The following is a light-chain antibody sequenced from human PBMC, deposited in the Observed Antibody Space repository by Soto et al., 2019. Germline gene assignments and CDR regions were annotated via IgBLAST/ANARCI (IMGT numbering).Light chain of an antibody. CDR3: QVWDSSSDHYV. CDR2: DDS. Sequence: SYELTQPPSVSVAPGQTAKITCGGNNIGSKSVHWYQQKPGQAPVVDVYDDSDRPSGIPERLSGSNSGNTATLTITRVEAGDEADYYCQVWDSSSDHYVFGTGTKLTVL. CDR1: NIGSKS. J-gene: IGLJ1*01. V-gene: IGLV3-21*02.